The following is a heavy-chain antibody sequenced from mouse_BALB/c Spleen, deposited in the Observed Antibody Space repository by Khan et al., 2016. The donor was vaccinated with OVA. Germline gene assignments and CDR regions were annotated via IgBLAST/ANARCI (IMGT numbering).Heavy chain of an antibody. J-gene: IGHJ2*01. CDR1: GYTLTSYW. CDR2: INPSNGRT. V-gene: IGHV1S81*02. D-gene: IGHD2-1*01. CDR3: ARLLINFDY. Sequence: QVQLQQPGAELVNPGASVNLSCKASGYTLTSYWMHWVKQRPGQGLEWIGEINPSNGRTNYNEKFKSKATLTVDKSSSTAYMQRSSPISEYSAVYYSARLLINFDYWGQGTTLTVSS.